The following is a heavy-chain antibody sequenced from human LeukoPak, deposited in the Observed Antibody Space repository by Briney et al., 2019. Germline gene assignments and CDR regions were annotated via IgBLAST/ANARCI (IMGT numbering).Heavy chain of an antibody. CDR3: TRQSMVYLGAFDI. CDR1: GFTFSRHG. J-gene: IGHJ3*02. D-gene: IGHD3-10*01. V-gene: IGHV3-30*03. CDR2: ISYDGSNK. Sequence: GGSLRLSCAASGFTFSRHGIHWVRQAPGKGLEWVAVISYDGSNKYYADSVKGRFTISRDNSQNTLYLQMNNLRPEDTAMYYCTRQSMVYLGAFDIWGQGTMVTVSS.